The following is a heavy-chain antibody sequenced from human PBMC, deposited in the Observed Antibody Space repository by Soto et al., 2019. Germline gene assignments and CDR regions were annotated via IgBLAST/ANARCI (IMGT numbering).Heavy chain of an antibody. CDR3: ARIAAAHPPDAFDI. CDR2: ISAYNGNT. J-gene: IGHJ3*02. V-gene: IGHV1-18*01. CDR1: GYTFTSYG. Sequence: ASVKVSCKASGYTFTSYGISWVRQAPGQGLEWMGWISAYNGNTNYAQKLQGRVTMTTDTSTSTAYMELRSLRSDDTAVCYCARIAAAHPPDAFDIWGQGTMVTVSS. D-gene: IGHD6-13*01.